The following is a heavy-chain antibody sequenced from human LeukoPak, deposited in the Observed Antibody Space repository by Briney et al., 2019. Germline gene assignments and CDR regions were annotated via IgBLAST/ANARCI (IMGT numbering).Heavy chain of an antibody. CDR3: ARDVGGEKGDY. J-gene: IGHJ4*02. Sequence: ASVKVSCKASGYTFTSYDIHWVRQATGQGLEWMGWMNPNSGNTGYAQKLQGRVTMTTDTSTSTAYMELRSLRSDDTAVYYCARDVGGEKGDYWGQGTLVTVSS. D-gene: IGHD1-26*01. CDR1: GYTFTSYD. V-gene: IGHV1-8*01. CDR2: MNPNSGNT.